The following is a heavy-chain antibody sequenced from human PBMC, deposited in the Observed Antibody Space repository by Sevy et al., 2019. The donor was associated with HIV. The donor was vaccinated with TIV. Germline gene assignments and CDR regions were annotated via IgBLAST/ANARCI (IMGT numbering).Heavy chain of an antibody. CDR3: AKEGYYYDSHSADWFDP. CDR2: ISKDGTNK. V-gene: IGHV3-30*04. J-gene: IGHJ5*02. CDR1: GFNISPYA. Sequence: GGSLRLSCSASGFNISPYALHWVRQTPGKGLEWLAVISKDGTNKDYADFVKGRFSLSRDNSKKKLYLQMSNLRPENTAVYYCAKEGYYYDSHSADWFDPWGQGTLVTVSS. D-gene: IGHD3-22*01.